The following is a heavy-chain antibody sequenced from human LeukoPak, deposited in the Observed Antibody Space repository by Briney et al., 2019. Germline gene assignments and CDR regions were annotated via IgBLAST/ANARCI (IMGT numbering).Heavy chain of an antibody. V-gene: IGHV1-69*04. CDR1: GGTFSSYA. CDR3: ARDRARGPTVAPDGMDV. J-gene: IGHJ6*02. Sequence: GASVKVSCKAFGGTFSSYAISWVRQAPGQGLEWMGRIIPILGIANYAQKFQGRVTITADKSTSTAYMELSSLRSEDTAVYYCARDRARGPTVAPDGMDVWGQGTTVTVSS. CDR2: IIPILGIA. D-gene: IGHD4-17*01.